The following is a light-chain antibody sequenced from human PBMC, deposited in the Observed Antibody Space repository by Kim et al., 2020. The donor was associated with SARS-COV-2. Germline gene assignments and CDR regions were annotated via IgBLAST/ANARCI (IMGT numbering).Light chain of an antibody. J-gene: IGKJ2*03. CDR3: QQYGSSPMYS. CDR2: GAS. CDR1: QSLGSNY. Sequence: EIVLTQSPGTLSLSPGERATLSCRASQSLGSNYLAWYQQKAGQAPRLLIYGASNRVTGIPDRFSGSGSGTDFTLTISRLEPEDFAVYYCQQYGSSPMYSFGQGTKLEI. V-gene: IGKV3-20*01.